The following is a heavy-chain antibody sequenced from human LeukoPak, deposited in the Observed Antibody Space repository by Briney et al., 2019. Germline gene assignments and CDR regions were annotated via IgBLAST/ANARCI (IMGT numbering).Heavy chain of an antibody. CDR1: GFTLNDYY. V-gene: IGHV3-11*01. CDR3: ARHYYDSSGLFDY. J-gene: IGHJ4*02. Sequence: GGSLRLSCAASGFTLNDYYMSWIRQAPGKGPEWVSYISSSGSTIYYADSVKGRFTISRDNTKNSVYLQMNSLRADDTAVYYCARHYYDSSGLFDYWGQGTLVTVSS. CDR2: ISSSGSTI. D-gene: IGHD3-22*01.